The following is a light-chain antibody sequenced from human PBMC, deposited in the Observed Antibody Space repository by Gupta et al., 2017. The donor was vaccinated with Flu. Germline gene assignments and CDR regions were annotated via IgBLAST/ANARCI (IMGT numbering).Light chain of an antibody. CDR3: QVWDSSIVV. V-gene: IGLV3-9*01. J-gene: IGLJ2*01. CDR1: TSGSKN. Sequence: SSELTQPLSVSVALGHTARITCGGNTSGSKNVHWYQQKPGQAPVLVIYRESNRTSGIRERCSGYNSGNTATLTISRAQDGDEDDYYCQVWDSSIVVFGGGTKLTVL. CDR2: RES.